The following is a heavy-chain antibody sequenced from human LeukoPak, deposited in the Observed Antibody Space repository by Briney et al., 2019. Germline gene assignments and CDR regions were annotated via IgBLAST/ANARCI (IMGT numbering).Heavy chain of an antibody. CDR1: GFTFSSYA. V-gene: IGHV3-23*01. CDR3: AKGGYYGPRYFDL. D-gene: IGHD3-10*01. CDR2: ISGTGGST. Sequence: PGGSLRLSCAASGFTFSSYAVTWVRQAPGKGQEWVSAISGTGGSTFYADSVKGRFTIPRDNSKNTLYLQMNSLRADGTAVYYCAKGGYYGPRYFDLWGRGTLVTVSS. J-gene: IGHJ2*01.